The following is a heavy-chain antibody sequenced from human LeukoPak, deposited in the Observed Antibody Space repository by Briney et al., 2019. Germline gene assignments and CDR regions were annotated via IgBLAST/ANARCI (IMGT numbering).Heavy chain of an antibody. CDR2: IYSGGST. CDR3: AKATVTDYYFDY. V-gene: IGHV3-53*01. J-gene: IGHJ4*02. Sequence: GGSLRLSCAASGFTVSSNYMSWVRQAPGKGLEWVSVIYSGGSTYYADSVKGRFTISRDNSKNTLYLQMNSLRAEDTAVYYCAKATVTDYYFDYWGQGTLVTVPS. D-gene: IGHD4-11*01. CDR1: GFTVSSNY.